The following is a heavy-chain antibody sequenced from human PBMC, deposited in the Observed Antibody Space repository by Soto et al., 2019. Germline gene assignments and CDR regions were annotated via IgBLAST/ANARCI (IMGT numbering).Heavy chain of an antibody. CDR1: GYSFSSYG. J-gene: IGHJ5*02. CDR3: ATSYDSGFDP. Sequence: ASVKVSCKASGYSFSSYGISWVRQAPGQGLDWMGWISVNNGNTDYAPKFQGRVTMTTDTSTSTAYMELRSLRSDDTAVYYCATSYDSGFDPWGQGTLVTVSS. CDR2: ISVNNGNT. V-gene: IGHV1-18*04. D-gene: IGHD3-3*01.